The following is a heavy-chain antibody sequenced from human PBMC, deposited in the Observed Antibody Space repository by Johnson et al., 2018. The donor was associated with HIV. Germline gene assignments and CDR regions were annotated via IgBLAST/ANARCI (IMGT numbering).Heavy chain of an antibody. Sequence: VQVVESGGGLVKPGGSLRLSCAASGFTFSDYYMSWIRQAPGKGLEWVSYISSAGSTIYYADSVKGRFTISRDNSKNTLYLQMNSLRAEDTAVYYCAKDQWSSSWTNDAFDFWGQGTMVTVSS. D-gene: IGHD6-13*01. V-gene: IGHV3-11*04. CDR2: ISSAGSTI. CDR1: GFTFSDYY. CDR3: AKDQWSSSWTNDAFDF. J-gene: IGHJ3*01.